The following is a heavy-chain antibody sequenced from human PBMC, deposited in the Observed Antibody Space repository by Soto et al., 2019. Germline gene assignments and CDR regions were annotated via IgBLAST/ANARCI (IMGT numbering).Heavy chain of an antibody. CDR1: GFPFSNFA. V-gene: IGHV3-23*01. CDR3: AKACDYIWGSYPRDLDY. J-gene: IGHJ4*02. D-gene: IGHD3-16*02. CDR2: ISRTGGAA. Sequence: EVQLLESGGGLVQPGGSLRLSCAASGFPFSNFAMFLVRQAPGKGLEWVSSISRTGGAAHYADSVNGRFTISRDNSKNTLFLQMDSLRAEDTAVYYCAKACDYIWGSYPRDLDYWGQGTLVTVSS.